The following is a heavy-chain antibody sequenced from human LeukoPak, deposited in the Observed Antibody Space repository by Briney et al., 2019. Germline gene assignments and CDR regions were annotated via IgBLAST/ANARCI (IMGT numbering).Heavy chain of an antibody. CDR2: IHGSGETT. D-gene: IGHD1-26*01. J-gene: IGHJ4*02. V-gene: IGHV3-23*01. CDR3: ARSQWERPDY. Sequence: GGSLRLSCAASALRFSSFAMTWVRQVPGKGLEWVSGIHGSGETTYYADSVKGRFTISRDNSKNTLYLQMNSLRAEDTAVYYCARSQWERPDYWGQGTLVTVSS. CDR1: ALRFSSFA.